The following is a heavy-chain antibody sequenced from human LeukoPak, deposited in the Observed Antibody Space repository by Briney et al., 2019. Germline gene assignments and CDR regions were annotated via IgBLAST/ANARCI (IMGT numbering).Heavy chain of an antibody. V-gene: IGHV1-2*02. CDR3: ASRSKSVPNYYYGMDV. CDR1: GYTFTGYY. D-gene: IGHD2-2*01. Sequence: ASVKVSCKASGYTFTGYYMHWVRQAPGQGLEWMGWINPNSGGTNYAQKFQGRVTMTRDTSISTAYMELSRLRSDDTAVYYCASRSKSVPNYYYGMDVWGQGTTVTVSS. CDR2: INPNSGGT. J-gene: IGHJ6*02.